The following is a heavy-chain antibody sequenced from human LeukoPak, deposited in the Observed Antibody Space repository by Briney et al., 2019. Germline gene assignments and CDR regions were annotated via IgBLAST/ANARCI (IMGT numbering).Heavy chain of an antibody. V-gene: IGHV4-59*01. J-gene: IGHJ3*02. D-gene: IGHD3-16*02. CDR2: IYYSAST. CDR3: ARSIGGVIVEDAFDI. Sequence: SETLSLTCTVSGGSISSYYWSWIRQPPGKGLEWIGYIYYSASTNYNPSLKSRVTISVDTSKNQFSLKLSSVTAADTAVYYCARSIGGVIVEDAFDIWGQGTMVTVSS. CDR1: GGSISSYY.